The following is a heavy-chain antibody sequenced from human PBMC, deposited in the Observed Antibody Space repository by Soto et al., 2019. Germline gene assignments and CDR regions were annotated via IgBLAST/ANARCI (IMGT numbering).Heavy chain of an antibody. D-gene: IGHD6-6*01. CDR2: ISYDGSNK. CDR1: GFTFSSYG. J-gene: IGHJ5*02. V-gene: IGHV3-30*03. Sequence: GGSLRLSCAASGFTFSSYGMHWVRQAPGKGLEWVAVISYDGSNKYYADSVKGRFTISRDNSKNTLYLQMNSLRAEDTAVYYCARDKSGQQLVHNPNWFDPWGQGTLVTVSS. CDR3: ARDKSGQQLVHNPNWFDP.